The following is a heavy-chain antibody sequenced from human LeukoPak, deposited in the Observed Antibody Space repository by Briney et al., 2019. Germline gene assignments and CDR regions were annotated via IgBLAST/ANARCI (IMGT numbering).Heavy chain of an antibody. CDR2: ISAYNGNT. V-gene: IGHV1-18*01. CDR1: GYTFTSYG. CDR3: AREVRSGYDFWSGYLDGIPYYFDY. J-gene: IGHJ4*02. D-gene: IGHD3-3*01. Sequence: GASVKVSCKASGYTFTSYGISWVRQAPGQGLEWMGWISAYNGNTNYAQKFQGRVTMTRDTSISTAYMELSRLRSDDTAVYYCAREVRSGYDFWSGYLDGIPYYFDYWGQGTLVTVSS.